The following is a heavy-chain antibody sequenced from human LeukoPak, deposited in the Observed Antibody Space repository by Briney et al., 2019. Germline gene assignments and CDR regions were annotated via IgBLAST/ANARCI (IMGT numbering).Heavy chain of an antibody. V-gene: IGHV3-23*01. J-gene: IGHJ4*02. D-gene: IGHD3-10*01. CDR1: GFTFSSYA. CDR3: AKDYYGSGSYYVRTNFDY. Sequence: GGSLRLSCAASGFTFSSYAMSWVRQAPGKGLEWVSAISGSGSSTYYADSVKGRFTISRDNSKNTLHPQMNSLRAEDTAVYYCAKDYYGSGSYYVRTNFDYWGQGTLVTVSS. CDR2: ISGSGSST.